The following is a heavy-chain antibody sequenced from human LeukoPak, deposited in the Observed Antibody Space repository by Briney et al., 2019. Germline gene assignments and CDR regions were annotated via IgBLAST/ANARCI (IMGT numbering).Heavy chain of an antibody. CDR1: GYTFTGYY. CDR2: INPNSGGT. CDR3: ARTHYDFWSGYTHFDY. J-gene: IGHJ4*02. D-gene: IGHD3-3*01. Sequence: ASVKVSCKASGYTFTGYYMHWVRQAPGQGLECMGWINPNSGGTNYAQKFKGRVTMTRDTSISTAYMELSRLRSDDTAVYYCARTHYDFWSGYTHFDYWGQGTLVTVSS. V-gene: IGHV1-2*02.